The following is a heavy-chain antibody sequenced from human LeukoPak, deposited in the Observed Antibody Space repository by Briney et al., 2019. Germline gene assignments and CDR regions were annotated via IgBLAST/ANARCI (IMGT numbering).Heavy chain of an antibody. D-gene: IGHD1-26*01. V-gene: IGHV4-39*01. CDR1: GGSISSGDYY. CDR2: IYYSGST. J-gene: IGHJ4*02. CDR3: ARRPIVGATPFDH. Sequence: SETLSLTRTVSGGSISSGDYYWGWIRQPPGKGLEWIGSIYYSGSTYYNPSLKSRVTISIDTSKNQFSLKLNSVTAADTAVYYCARRPIVGATPFDHWGQGTLVTVSS.